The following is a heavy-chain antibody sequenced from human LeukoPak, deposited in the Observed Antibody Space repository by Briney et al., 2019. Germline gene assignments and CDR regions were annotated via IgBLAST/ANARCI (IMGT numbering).Heavy chain of an antibody. CDR3: VSRRCSITMCYVASAYSFDY. CDR2: INQDGSEK. D-gene: IGHD2-2*01. V-gene: IGHV3-7*03. CDR1: GLTFSSYW. Sequence: GGSLRLSCAASGLTFSSYWLTWVRQAPGKGLEWVANINQDGSEKNYVDSVKGRFTISRDNAKNSLYLQMNSLRDEDTALYYCVSRRCSITMCYVASAYSFDYWGQGTLVTVSS. J-gene: IGHJ4*02.